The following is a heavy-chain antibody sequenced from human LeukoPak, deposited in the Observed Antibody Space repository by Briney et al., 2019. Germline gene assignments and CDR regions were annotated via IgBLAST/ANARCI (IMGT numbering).Heavy chain of an antibody. CDR1: GYTFTSYD. J-gene: IGHJ4*02. CDR3: ARSGYSSGWYGR. CDR2: INPSGGST. Sequence: ASVKVSCKASGYTFTSYDINWVRQAPGQGLEWMGIINPSGGSTSYAQKFQGRVTMTRDMSTSTVYMELSSLRSEDTAVYYCARSGYSSGWYGRWGQGTLVTVSS. D-gene: IGHD6-19*01. V-gene: IGHV1-46*01.